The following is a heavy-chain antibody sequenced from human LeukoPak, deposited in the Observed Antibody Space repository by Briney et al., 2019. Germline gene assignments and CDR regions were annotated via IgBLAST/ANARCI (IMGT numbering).Heavy chain of an antibody. CDR2: IYHSGST. CDR1: GYSISSAYY. V-gene: IGHV4-38-2*02. CDR3: AREWAYGSGSYFAY. J-gene: IGHJ4*02. D-gene: IGHD3-10*01. Sequence: SETLSLTCAVSGYSISSAYYWGWIRQPPGKGLEWIGSIYHSGSTYYNPSLKSRVIISVDTSKNQFSLKLSSVTAADTAVYYCAREWAYGSGSYFAYWGQGTLVTVSS.